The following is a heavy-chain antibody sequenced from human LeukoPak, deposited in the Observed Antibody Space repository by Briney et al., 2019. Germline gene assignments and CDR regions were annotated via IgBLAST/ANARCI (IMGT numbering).Heavy chain of an antibody. J-gene: IGHJ6*02. V-gene: IGHV1-58*01. CDR1: GFTFTNSA. CDR3: AADGFWGGSPYTYYYYGVDV. CDR2: VVVGSGNT. D-gene: IGHD3-3*01. Sequence: GTSVKVSCKASGFTFTNSAVQWVRQARGQRLEWMGWVVVGSGNTSYAQKFQERVTITRDMSTSTAYMELSSLRSEDTAVYYCAADGFWGGSPYTYYYYGVDVWGQGTTVTVSS.